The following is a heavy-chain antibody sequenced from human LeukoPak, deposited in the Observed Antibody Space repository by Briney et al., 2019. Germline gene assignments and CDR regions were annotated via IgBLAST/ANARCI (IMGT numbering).Heavy chain of an antibody. D-gene: IGHD3-22*01. CDR3: ARVGWDSSGYYRDAFDI. CDR2: INPSGGST. CDR1: GYTFTTYY. V-gene: IGHV1-46*01. Sequence: GASVKVSCKASGYTFTTYYVHWVRQAPGQGLEWMGIINPSGGSTSYAQKFQGRVTMTRDMSTSTVYMELSSLRSEDTAVYYCARVGWDSSGYYRDAFDIWGQGTMVTVSS. J-gene: IGHJ3*02.